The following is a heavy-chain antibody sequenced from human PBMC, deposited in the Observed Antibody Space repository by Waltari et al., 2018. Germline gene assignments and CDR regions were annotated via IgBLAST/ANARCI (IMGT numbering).Heavy chain of an antibody. CDR1: GFPFSSYS. D-gene: IGHD5-12*01. CDR3: AREGRWLQFGPAYFVDY. CDR2: ISSSSSTI. Sequence: EVQLVESGGGLVQPGGSLRLSCAASGFPFSSYSMNWVRQAPGKGLEWVSYISSSSSTIYYADSVKGRFTISRDNAKNSLYLQMNSLRAEDTAVYYCAREGRWLQFGPAYFVDYWGQGTLVTVSS. J-gene: IGHJ4*02. V-gene: IGHV3-48*04.